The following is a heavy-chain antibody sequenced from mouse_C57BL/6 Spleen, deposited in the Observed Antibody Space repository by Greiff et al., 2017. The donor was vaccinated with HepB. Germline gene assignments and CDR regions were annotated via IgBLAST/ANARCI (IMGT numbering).Heavy chain of an antibody. Sequence: QVHVKQSGPELVKPGASVKISCKASGYAFSSSWMNWVKQRPGKGLEWIGRIYPGDGDTNYNGKFKGKATLTADKSSSTAYMQLSSLTSEDSAVYCCASYDYDGYYLDYWGQGTTLTVSS. CDR3: ASYDYDGYYLDY. V-gene: IGHV1-82*01. D-gene: IGHD2-4*01. CDR2: IYPGDGDT. J-gene: IGHJ2*01. CDR1: GYAFSSSW.